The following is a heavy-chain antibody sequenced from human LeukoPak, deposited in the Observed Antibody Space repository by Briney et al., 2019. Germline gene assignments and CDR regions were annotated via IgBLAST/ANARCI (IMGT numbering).Heavy chain of an antibody. Sequence: GGSLRLSCAVSGFNFDIAWMNWVRQAPGEGLEWVGRIKSKNDGAATDYGAPVRGRFTISIDDSKNMLYLQMDSLKTEDTAVYYCVSRDAYKPRYFMDVWGKGTTVTVSS. CDR3: VSRDAYKPRYFMDV. CDR2: IKSKNDGAAT. D-gene: IGHD5-24*01. CDR1: GFNFDIAW. V-gene: IGHV3-15*01. J-gene: IGHJ6*03.